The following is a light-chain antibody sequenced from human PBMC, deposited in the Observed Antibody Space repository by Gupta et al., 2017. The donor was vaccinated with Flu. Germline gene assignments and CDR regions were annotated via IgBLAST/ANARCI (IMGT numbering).Light chain of an antibody. CDR1: QSVRSS. J-gene: IGKJ1*01. CDR3: QQYGNWPPWT. V-gene: IGKV3-15*01. CDR2: GAS. Sequence: EIVMTQSPATLSVSPGERATLSCRASQSVRSSLAWYQQKPGQGPRLLIYGASTRATGIPARISGSGSGTEFTLTISSIQSEDFAVYYCQQYGNWPPWTFGQGTKVEIK.